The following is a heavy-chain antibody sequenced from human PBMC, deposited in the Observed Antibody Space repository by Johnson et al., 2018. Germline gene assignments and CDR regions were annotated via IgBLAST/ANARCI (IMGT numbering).Heavy chain of an antibody. CDR2: IRRKVNSYAT. CDR3: YRHRSGTGDAFDI. Sequence: EVQLVEAGGGLVQPGGSLKLSCTASGLTFSGSTVHWVRQASGKGLERVGRIRRKVNSYATAYAASLKGRFTISRNDSKNTAYLQMNSLKTEDTALYYCYRHRSGTGDAFDIWGQGTMVTVSS. J-gene: IGHJ3*02. CDR1: GLTFSGST. D-gene: IGHD1-26*01. V-gene: IGHV3-73*01.